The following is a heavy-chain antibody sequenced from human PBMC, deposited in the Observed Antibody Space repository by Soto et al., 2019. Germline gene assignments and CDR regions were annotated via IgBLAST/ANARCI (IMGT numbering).Heavy chain of an antibody. CDR2: IYPGDSVT. Sequence: GESLKISCKGSGYSFTSYWIGWVRQMPGKVLLWMGIIYPGDSVTRYSPSFQGQVTISADKSISTAYLRWSSLKASDTAMYYCAILLLWFGEGDAFDIWGQGTMVTVSS. V-gene: IGHV5-51*01. D-gene: IGHD3-10*01. CDR1: GYSFTSYW. J-gene: IGHJ3*02. CDR3: AILLLWFGEGDAFDI.